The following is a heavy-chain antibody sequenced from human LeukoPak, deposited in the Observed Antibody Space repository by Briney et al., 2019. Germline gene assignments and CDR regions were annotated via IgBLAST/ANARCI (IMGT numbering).Heavy chain of an antibody. D-gene: IGHD5-18*01. V-gene: IGHV3-23*01. CDR2: ISGSGGST. Sequence: GGSLRLSCAASGFTFSSYAMSWVRQAPGKGLEWVSAISGSGGSTYYADSVKGRFTISRDNSKNTLYLQMNSLRAEDTALYYCAKDILTWSGYSYGHYYYYGMDVWGQGTTVTVSS. CDR3: AKDILTWSGYSYGHYYYYGMDV. J-gene: IGHJ6*02. CDR1: GFTFSSYA.